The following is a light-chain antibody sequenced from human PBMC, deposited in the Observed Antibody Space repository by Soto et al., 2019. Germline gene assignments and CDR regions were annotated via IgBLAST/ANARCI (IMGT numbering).Light chain of an antibody. V-gene: IGLV2-14*01. J-gene: IGLJ3*02. CDR3: SSYQTRSTLV. CDR2: EVS. CDR1: NSDVGGYNY. Sequence: QSVLTQPASVSGPPGQSITISCTGTNSDVGGYNYVSWYQQRPGKAPKLIISEVSARPSGVSNRFSGSKSGNTASLTISGLQAENGAGYFCSSYQTRSTLVFGVGTKLTAL.